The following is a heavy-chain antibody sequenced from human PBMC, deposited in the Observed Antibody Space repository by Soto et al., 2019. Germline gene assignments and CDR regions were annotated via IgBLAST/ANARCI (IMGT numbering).Heavy chain of an antibody. D-gene: IGHD3-22*01. CDR1: GGSISSSSYY. CDR3: ARRLYYDSSGLEGGGMDV. CDR2: IYYSGGT. V-gene: IGHV4-39*01. J-gene: IGHJ6*02. Sequence: SETLSLTCTVSGGSISSSSYYWGWIRQPPGKGLEWIGSIYYSGGTYYNPSLKSRVTISVDTSKNQFSLKLSSVTAADTAVYYCARRLYYDSSGLEGGGMDVWGQGTTVTVSS.